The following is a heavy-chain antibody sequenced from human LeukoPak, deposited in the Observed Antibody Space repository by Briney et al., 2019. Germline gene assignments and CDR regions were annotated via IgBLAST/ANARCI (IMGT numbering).Heavy chain of an antibody. CDR3: ARDDGYDKGVAFDI. Sequence: SETLSLTCAVSGGSISSSNWWSWVRQPPGKGLEWIGEIYHSGSTNYNPSLKSRVTISVDKSKNQFSLKLSSVTAADTAVYYCARDDGYDKGVAFDIWGQGTMVTVSS. CDR2: IYHSGST. J-gene: IGHJ3*02. CDR1: GGSISSSNW. D-gene: IGHD5-12*01. V-gene: IGHV4-4*02.